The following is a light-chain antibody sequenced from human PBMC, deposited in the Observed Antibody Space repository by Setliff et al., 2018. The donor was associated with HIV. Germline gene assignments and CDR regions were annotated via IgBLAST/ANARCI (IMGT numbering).Light chain of an antibody. CDR2: EVS. J-gene: IGLJ1*01. Sequence: QSVLTQPASVSGSPGQSITISCTGTSSDVGSYNLVSWYQQHPGKAPKLMIYEVSKRPSGVSNRFSGSKSGNTASLTIAGLQAEAEADYYCCSYAGSSTPYGFGNGTKVTIL. V-gene: IGLV2-23*02. CDR3: CSYAGSSTPYG. CDR1: SSDVGSYNL.